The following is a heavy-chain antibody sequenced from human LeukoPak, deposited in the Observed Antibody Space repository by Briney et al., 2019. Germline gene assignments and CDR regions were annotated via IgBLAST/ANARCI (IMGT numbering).Heavy chain of an antibody. D-gene: IGHD3-22*01. V-gene: IGHV3-23*01. CDR3: AKGGRWDYYDSSH. J-gene: IGHJ3*01. CDR1: GFTFSSYA. CDR2: ISGSGGST. Sequence: PGGSLRLSCAAPGFTFSSYAMTWVRQAPGKGLEWVSGISGSGGSTYYADSVKGRFTISRDNSKNTLYLQMNSLRAEDTAVYYCAKGGRWDYYDSSHWGQGTMVTVSS.